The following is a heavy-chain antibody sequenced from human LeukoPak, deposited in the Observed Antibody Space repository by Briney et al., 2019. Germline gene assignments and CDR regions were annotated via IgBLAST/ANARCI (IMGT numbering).Heavy chain of an antibody. Sequence: SETLSLTCTVSGGSISSGSYYWSWIRQPAGKGLEWIGRIYTSGSTNYNPSLKSRVTISVDTSKNQFSLKLSSVTAADTAVYYCARVTFHYYGSGTEDYWGQGTLVTVSS. CDR2: IYTSGST. J-gene: IGHJ4*02. V-gene: IGHV4-61*02. CDR3: ARVTFHYYGSGTEDY. CDR1: GGSISSGSYY. D-gene: IGHD3-10*01.